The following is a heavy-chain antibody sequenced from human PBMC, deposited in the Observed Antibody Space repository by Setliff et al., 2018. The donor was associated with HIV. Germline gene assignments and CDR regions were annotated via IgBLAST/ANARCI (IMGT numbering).Heavy chain of an antibody. CDR1: GGSMSSQY. CDR3: ARLGGILTGTPVIDY. V-gene: IGHV4-59*11. CDR2: IFYSAT. D-gene: IGHD3-9*01. Sequence: SETLSLTCTVSGGSMSSQYWSWVRQSPGKELEWIGYIFYSATDYNPSLKSRVTMSIDTSKNQFSLNLRSVTAADTAVYYCARLGGILTGTPVIDYWGQGTLVTVSS. J-gene: IGHJ4*02.